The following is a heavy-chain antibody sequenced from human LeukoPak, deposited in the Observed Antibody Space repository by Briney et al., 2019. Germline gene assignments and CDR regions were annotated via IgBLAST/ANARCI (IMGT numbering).Heavy chain of an antibody. CDR2: ISYVGSNK. CDR3: AREGDSSGYYLDY. D-gene: IGHD3-22*01. V-gene: IGHV3-30*04. J-gene: IGHJ4*02. Sequence: GRSLRLSCAASGFTFSSYAMHWVRQAPGKGLEWVAVISYVGSNKYNADSVKGRFTISRDNSKNTLYLQMNSLRAEDTAVYYCAREGDSSGYYLDYWGQGTLVTVSS. CDR1: GFTFSSYA.